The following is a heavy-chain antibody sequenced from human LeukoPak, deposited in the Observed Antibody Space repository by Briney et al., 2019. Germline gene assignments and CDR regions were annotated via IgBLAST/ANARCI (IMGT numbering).Heavy chain of an antibody. D-gene: IGHD6-13*01. CDR2: ISSSGSTI. J-gene: IGHJ6*02. CDR3: ARDRDSSSWYAPPIYYYYYGMDV. CDR1: GFTFSSYE. V-gene: IGHV3-48*03. Sequence: GGSLRLSCAASGFTFSSYEMNWVRQAPGKGLEWVSYISSSGSTIYYADSVKGRFTISRDNAKDSLYLQMNSLRAEDTAAYYCARDRDSSSWYAPPIYYYYYGMDVWGQGTTVTVSS.